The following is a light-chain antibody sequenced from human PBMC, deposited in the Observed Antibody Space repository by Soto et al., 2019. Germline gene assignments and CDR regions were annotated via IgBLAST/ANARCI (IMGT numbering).Light chain of an antibody. J-gene: IGLJ1*01. CDR1: SSNIGGNP. CDR2: SNN. Sequence: QSVLTQPPSASATPGQRVTISCSGSSSNIGGNPVSWYQQLPGTAPKLLIHSNNQRPSGVPDRFSGSKSGTSASLAISGLQSEDEADYYCAAWDDSLNGRVFGTGTKVTVL. V-gene: IGLV1-44*01. CDR3: AAWDDSLNGRV.